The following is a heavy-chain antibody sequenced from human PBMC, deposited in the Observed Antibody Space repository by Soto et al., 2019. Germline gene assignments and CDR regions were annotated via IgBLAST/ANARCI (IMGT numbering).Heavy chain of an antibody. J-gene: IGHJ5*02. D-gene: IGHD2-2*01. CDR3: ARVYCSSTSCYRGWFDP. CDR1: GGTFSSYA. Sequence: QVQLVQSGAEVKKPGSSVKVSCKASGGTFSSYALSWVRQAPGQGLEWMGGIIPIFGTANYAQKFPGRVTITADEATSTAYMELSSLRSEDTAVYDCARVYCSSTSCYRGWFDPWGKGTLVTVSS. V-gene: IGHV1-69*01. CDR2: IIPIFGTA.